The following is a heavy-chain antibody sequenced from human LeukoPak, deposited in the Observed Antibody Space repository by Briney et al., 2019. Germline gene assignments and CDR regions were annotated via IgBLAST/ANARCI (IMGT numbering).Heavy chain of an antibody. V-gene: IGHV3-53*04. CDR2: IYAGGST. Sequence: GSLRLSCAASGLTVSSNYMSWVRQAPGKGLEWVSLIYAGGSTYYADAVKGRFTISRHNSKNTLHLQMNSLRVEDTAVYYCANAGSSELLWDYAMDVWGQGTTVTVSS. CDR1: GLTVSSNY. CDR3: ANAGSSELLWDYAMDV. D-gene: IGHD3-10*01. J-gene: IGHJ6*02.